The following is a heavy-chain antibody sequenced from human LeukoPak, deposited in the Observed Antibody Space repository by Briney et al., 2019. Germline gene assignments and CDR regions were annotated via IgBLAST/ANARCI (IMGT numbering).Heavy chain of an antibody. CDR1: GYTFTSYY. D-gene: IGHD6-19*01. J-gene: IGHJ3*02. Sequence: GASVKVSCKASGYTFTSYYMHWVRQAPGQGLEWMGMINPSGGSTSYAQKFQGRVTMTRDMSTSTVYMELSSLRSEDTAVYYCARDSSGWYFDIWGPGTMVTVSS. CDR3: ARDSSGWYFDI. CDR2: INPSGGST. V-gene: IGHV1-46*01.